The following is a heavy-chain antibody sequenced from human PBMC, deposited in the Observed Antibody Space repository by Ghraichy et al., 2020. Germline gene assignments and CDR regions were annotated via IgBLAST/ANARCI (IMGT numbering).Heavy chain of an antibody. CDR3: ARLREQLVRH. J-gene: IGHJ4*02. CDR2: IYYSGST. CDR1: GGSISSSSYY. Sequence: SETLSLTCTVSGGSISSSSYYWGWIRQPPGKGLEWIGSIYYSGSTYYNPSLKSRVTISVDTSKNQFSLKLSSVTAADTAVYYCARLREQLVRHWGQGTLVTVSS. D-gene: IGHD6-6*01. V-gene: IGHV4-39*01.